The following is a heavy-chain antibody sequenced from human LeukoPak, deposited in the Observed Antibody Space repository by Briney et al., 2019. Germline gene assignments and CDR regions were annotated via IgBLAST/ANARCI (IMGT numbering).Heavy chain of an antibody. CDR3: AKGGNDYVWGSYRYLGDAFDI. D-gene: IGHD3-16*02. J-gene: IGHJ3*02. CDR1: GFTFSSYA. Sequence: GRSLRLSCAASGFTFSSYAMSWVRQAPGKGLEWVSAIGGSGGSTYYADSVKGRFTISRDNSKNTLYLQMNSLRAEDTAVYYCAKGGNDYVWGSYRYLGDAFDIWGQGTMVTVPS. CDR2: IGGSGGST. V-gene: IGHV3-23*01.